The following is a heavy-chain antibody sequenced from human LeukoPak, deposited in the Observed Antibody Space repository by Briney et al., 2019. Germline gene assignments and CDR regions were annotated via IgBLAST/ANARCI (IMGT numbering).Heavy chain of an antibody. CDR3: ARVPGVTRYFDS. D-gene: IGHD4-23*01. CDR2: IKQNGGEK. CDR1: GFTFTCCW. J-gene: IGHJ4*02. Sequence: AGSLSLSCAASGFTFTCCWMSWLRHTPGKGLEWVASIKQNGGEKFYADSVKRRFTISRDNAKNSLYLQLNSLRAEDTAVYYCARVPGVTRYFDSWGQGILVTVSS. V-gene: IGHV3-7*01.